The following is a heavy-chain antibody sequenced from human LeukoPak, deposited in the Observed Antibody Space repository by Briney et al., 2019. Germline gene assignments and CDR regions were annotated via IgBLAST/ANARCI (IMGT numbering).Heavy chain of an antibody. D-gene: IGHD6-13*01. V-gene: IGHV4-4*02. CDR2: IYHSGST. CDR3: ARRYSSSWYNWFDP. Sequence: SGTLSLTCAVSGGSISSSNWWSWVRQPPGKGLEWMGEIYHSGSTNYNPSLKSRVTISVDKSKNQFSLKLSSVTAADTAVYYCARRYSSSWYNWFDPWGQGTLVTVSS. J-gene: IGHJ5*02. CDR1: GGSISSSNW.